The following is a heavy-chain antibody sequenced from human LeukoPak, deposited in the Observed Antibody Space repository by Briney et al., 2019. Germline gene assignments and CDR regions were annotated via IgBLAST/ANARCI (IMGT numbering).Heavy chain of an antibody. J-gene: IGHJ6*02. CDR2: INHSGST. D-gene: IGHD3-22*01. Sequence: SETLSLTCAVYGGSFSGYYWSWIRQPPGKGLEWIGEINHSGSTNYNPSLKSRVTISVDTSKNQFSLKLSSVTAADTAVYYCARVPSKYYDSSGYYYYYYGMDVWGQGTTVTVSS. V-gene: IGHV4-34*01. CDR3: ARVPSKYYDSSGYYYYYYGMDV. CDR1: GGSFSGYY.